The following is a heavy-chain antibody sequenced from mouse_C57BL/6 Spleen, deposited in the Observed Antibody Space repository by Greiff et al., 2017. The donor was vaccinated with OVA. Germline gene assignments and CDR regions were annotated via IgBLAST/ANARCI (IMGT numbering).Heavy chain of an antibody. Sequence: QVHVKQSGPELVKPGASVKISCKASGYAFSSSWMNWVKQRPGKGLEWIGRIYPGDGDTNYNGKFKGKATLTADKSSSTAYMQLSSLTSEDSAVYFCARWDYGVEGFAYWGQGTLVTVSA. J-gene: IGHJ3*01. CDR2: IYPGDGDT. V-gene: IGHV1-82*01. CDR3: ARWDYGVEGFAY. D-gene: IGHD1-2*01. CDR1: GYAFSSSW.